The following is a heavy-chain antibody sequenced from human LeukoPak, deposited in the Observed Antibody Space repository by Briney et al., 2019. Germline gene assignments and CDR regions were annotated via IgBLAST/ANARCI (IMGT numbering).Heavy chain of an antibody. CDR1: GFRLDVHG. Sequence: PGGSLRLSCEASGFRLDVHGMSWVRQAPGEGLEWVSGINWNGASTGYGDSVKGRFTISRDNAKNSLYLQMNSLRAEDTALYYCAGGDRNGWYFDYWGQGVLVTVSS. V-gene: IGHV3-20*04. CDR2: INWNGAST. CDR3: AGGDRNGWYFDY. J-gene: IGHJ4*02. D-gene: IGHD6-19*01.